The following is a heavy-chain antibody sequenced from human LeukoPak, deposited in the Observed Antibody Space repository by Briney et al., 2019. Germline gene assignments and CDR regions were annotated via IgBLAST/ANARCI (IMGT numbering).Heavy chain of an antibody. J-gene: IGHJ4*02. D-gene: IGHD6-19*01. Sequence: SETLSLTCTVSSGSISSSSYYWGWIRQPPGKGLEWIGSIYYSGSTYYNPSLKSRVTISVDTSKNQFSLKLSSVTAADTAVYYCARGFIAVAGTIDYWGQGTLVTVSS. CDR3: ARGFIAVAGTIDY. CDR2: IYYSGST. V-gene: IGHV4-39*07. CDR1: SGSISSSSYY.